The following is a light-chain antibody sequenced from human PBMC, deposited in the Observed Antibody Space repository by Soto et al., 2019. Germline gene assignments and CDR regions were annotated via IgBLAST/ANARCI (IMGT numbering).Light chain of an antibody. CDR3: AAWDDSLNGVV. CDR1: SSNIGSNT. Sequence: QSVLTQPPSASGTPGQRVTISCSGSSSNIGSNTVNWYQQLPGTAPKLLIFGNNQRPSGVPDRFSGSKSGTSASLAISGLQSEDEADYNCAAWDDSLNGVVFGGGTKVTVL. CDR2: GNN. V-gene: IGLV1-44*01. J-gene: IGLJ2*01.